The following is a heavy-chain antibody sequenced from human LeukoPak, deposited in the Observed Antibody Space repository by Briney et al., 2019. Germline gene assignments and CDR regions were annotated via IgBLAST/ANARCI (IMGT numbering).Heavy chain of an antibody. D-gene: IGHD5/OR15-5a*01. V-gene: IGHV1-2*02. CDR3: ARGIWSSHSVGYYFDS. J-gene: IGHJ4*02. CDR2: INPNSGGS. CDR1: GYTFTDYY. Sequence: ASVKVSCKASGYTFTDYYIHWVRQAPGQGLDWMAWINPNSGGSRFAQKFQDRVTMTRDTSISTAYMELSSLRSEDMAVYYCARGIWSSHSVGYYFDSWGQGTLVTVSS.